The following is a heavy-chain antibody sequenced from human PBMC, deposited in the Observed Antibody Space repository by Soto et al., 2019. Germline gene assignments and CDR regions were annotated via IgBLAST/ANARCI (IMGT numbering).Heavy chain of an antibody. V-gene: IGHV1-18*01. Sequence: ASVKVSCKSSDNTFTHYGINWVRQAPGQGLEWMGWISGYDGNTKYAQKFQDRVTMTADTSTRTAFMEVRSLTSDDTGVYFCAATGGNYFGLDVWGQGTTVTVSS. D-gene: IGHD2-8*02. CDR1: DNTFTHYG. CDR2: ISGYDGNT. J-gene: IGHJ6*02. CDR3: AATGGNYFGLDV.